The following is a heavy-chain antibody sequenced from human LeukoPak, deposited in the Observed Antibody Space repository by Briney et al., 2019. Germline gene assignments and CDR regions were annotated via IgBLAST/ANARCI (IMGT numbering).Heavy chain of an antibody. J-gene: IGHJ4*02. CDR1: GGSLSGYY. D-gene: IGHD5-18*01. Sequence: SETLSLTCAVYGGSLSGYYWSWIRQPPGKGLEWIGETSHSGNTNYDPSLKSRVTISVDTSKNQFSLKLSSVTAADTAVYYCAKDPYRTAMVVYFDYWGQGTLVTVSS. V-gene: IGHV4-34*01. CDR3: AKDPYRTAMVVYFDY. CDR2: TSHSGNT.